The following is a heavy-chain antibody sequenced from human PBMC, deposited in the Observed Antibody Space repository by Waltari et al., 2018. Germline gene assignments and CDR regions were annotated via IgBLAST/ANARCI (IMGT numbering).Heavy chain of an antibody. CDR1: GFTFSSYW. D-gene: IGHD3-3*01. CDR3: ARDQAYYDFWSGYLDNWFDP. CDR2: INSDGRST. Sequence: EVQLVESGGGLVQPGGSLRLSCAASGFTFSSYWMHWVRQAPGKGLVWVSSINSDGRSTSYADSVKGRFTISRDNAKNTLYLQMNSLRAEDTAVYYCARDQAYYDFWSGYLDNWFDPWGQGTLVTVSS. J-gene: IGHJ5*02. V-gene: IGHV3-74*01.